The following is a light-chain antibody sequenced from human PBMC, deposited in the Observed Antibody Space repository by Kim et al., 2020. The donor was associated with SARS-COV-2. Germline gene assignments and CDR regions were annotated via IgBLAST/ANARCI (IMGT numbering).Light chain of an antibody. CDR1: QSVDSW. J-gene: IGKJ4*01. V-gene: IGKV1-5*03. Sequence: GDRVTITCRASQSVDSWLVWYQQKPGKVPKLLIYKASSLESGVPSRFSGSGSGTEFTLTISSLQPDDSATYYCQQHISYPLTFGGGTKVDIK. CDR2: KAS. CDR3: QQHISYPLT.